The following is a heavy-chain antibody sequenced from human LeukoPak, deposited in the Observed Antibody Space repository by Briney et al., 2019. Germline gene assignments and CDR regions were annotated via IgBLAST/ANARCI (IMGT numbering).Heavy chain of an antibody. CDR1: GFTFSSYW. J-gene: IGHJ4*02. CDR3: ASSTVVTGDMDY. Sequence: GGPLRLSCVASGFTFSSYWMCWVRQAPGKGLEWVANIKEDGSEKHYVDSVKGRFTISRDNSKNTLYLQMNSLRAEDTAVYYCASSTVVTGDMDYWGQGTLVTVSS. V-gene: IGHV3-7*01. CDR2: IKEDGSEK. D-gene: IGHD4-23*01.